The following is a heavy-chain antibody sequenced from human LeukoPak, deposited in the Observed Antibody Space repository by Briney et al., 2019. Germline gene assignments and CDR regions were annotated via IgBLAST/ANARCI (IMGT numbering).Heavy chain of an antibody. V-gene: IGHV1-18*01. D-gene: IGHD3-3*01. CDR1: GYTFTTYG. CDR3: ARVDFRHDGSWDV. Sequence: GAPVKVSCKASGYTFTTYGISWVRQAPGQGLEWMGWISAYNGNTNYAQKLQGRVTMTTDTSTSTAYMELRSLRSDDTAMYYCARVDFRHDGSWDVWGKGTTVTVSS. CDR2: ISAYNGNT. J-gene: IGHJ6*04.